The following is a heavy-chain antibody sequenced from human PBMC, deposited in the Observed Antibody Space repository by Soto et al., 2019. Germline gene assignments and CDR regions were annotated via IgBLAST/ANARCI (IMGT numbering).Heavy chain of an antibody. V-gene: IGHV4-59*01. Sequence: SETLSLTCTVSGGSISSYYWSWIRQPPGKGLEWIGYIYHSGSTNYNPSLKSRVTISVDTSKNQFSLKLSSVTAADTAVYYCASSAVVVTAIRCFDYWGQGTLVTVSS. CDR2: IYHSGST. CDR1: GGSISSYY. J-gene: IGHJ4*02. D-gene: IGHD2-21*02. CDR3: ASSAVVVTAIRCFDY.